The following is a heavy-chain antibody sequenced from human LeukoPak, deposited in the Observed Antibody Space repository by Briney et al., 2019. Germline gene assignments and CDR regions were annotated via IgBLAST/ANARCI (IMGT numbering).Heavy chain of an antibody. Sequence: TGGSLRLSCAASGFTFSSYAMSWVRQAPGKGLEWVSAISGSGGSTYYADSVKGRFTISRDNSKNTLYLQMNSLRAEDTVVYYCAKGVSYYDSSLPFDYWGQGTLVTVSS. D-gene: IGHD3-22*01. V-gene: IGHV3-23*01. CDR1: GFTFSSYA. CDR2: ISGSGGST. CDR3: AKGVSYYDSSLPFDY. J-gene: IGHJ4*02.